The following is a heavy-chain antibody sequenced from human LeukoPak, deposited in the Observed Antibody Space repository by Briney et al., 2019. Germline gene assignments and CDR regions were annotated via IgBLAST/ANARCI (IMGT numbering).Heavy chain of an antibody. D-gene: IGHD7-27*01. CDR1: GGSISSGSYS. V-gene: IGHV4-39*01. CDR3: VRHQSSANWGYELDS. Sequence: PSETLSLTCTVSGGSISSGSYSWGWLRQPPGKGLEWIGSIYYGVTTYYNPSLKSRVTISVDTSKNQFSLKLSSVTAADTAVYYCVRHQSSANWGYELDSWGQGTLVTVSS. J-gene: IGHJ4*02. CDR2: IYYGVTT.